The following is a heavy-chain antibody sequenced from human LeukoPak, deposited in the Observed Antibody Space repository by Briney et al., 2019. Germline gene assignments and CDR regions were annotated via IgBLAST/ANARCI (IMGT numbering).Heavy chain of an antibody. Sequence: SETLSLSCAASGVSISSYYWSWIRQPPGKKLEWMGDIYYSGSTNYDPSLKSRVTISVDTSKNQFSLKLSSVPAADTAVYYCARHAVVDTAMVFRSLPEVIDYWGQGTLVTVSS. CDR2: IYYSGST. CDR1: GVSISSYY. CDR3: ARHAVVDTAMVFRSLPEVIDY. V-gene: IGHV4-59*08. J-gene: IGHJ4*02. D-gene: IGHD5-18*01.